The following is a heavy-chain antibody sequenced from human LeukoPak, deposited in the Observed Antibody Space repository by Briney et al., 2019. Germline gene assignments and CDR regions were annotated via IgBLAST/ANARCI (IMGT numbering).Heavy chain of an antibody. CDR3: ARDQTGTDY. V-gene: IGHV3-21*01. CDR2: ISSSSSYI. CDR1: GFTISSYS. J-gene: IGHJ4*02. Sequence: PGGALRLSSAPSGFTISSYSMNWVRQAPGQGLEWVSSISSSSSYIYYADSVKGRFTISRDNAKNSLYLQMNSLRAEDTAVYYCARDQTGTDYWGQGTLVTVSS. D-gene: IGHD3-10*01.